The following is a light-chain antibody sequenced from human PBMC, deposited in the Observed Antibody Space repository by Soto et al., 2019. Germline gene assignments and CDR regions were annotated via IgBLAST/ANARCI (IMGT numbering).Light chain of an antibody. CDR2: DAS. CDR3: QQRRYWPVT. CDR1: QSVSSY. V-gene: IGKV3-11*01. J-gene: IGKJ1*01. Sequence: EIVLTQSPAILSMSPGERATLSCRASQSVSSYFAWYQQKPGQAPRLLIYDASNRATGVPARFSGSWSGTDFTLTISSLEPEDFAVYYCQQRRYWPVTFGQGTKMEIK.